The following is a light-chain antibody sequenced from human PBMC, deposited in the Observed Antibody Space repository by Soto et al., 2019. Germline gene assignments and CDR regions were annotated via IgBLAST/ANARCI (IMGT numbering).Light chain of an antibody. CDR1: QSVSSSY. Sequence: EIVFPQYPGTLSLSPGERATLPCRASQSVSSSYLAWYQQKPGQAPRLLIYGASSRATGIPDRFSGSGSGTDFTLTISRLEPEDFAVYYCQQYGSSLLTFGGGTKVDIK. CDR3: QQYGSSLLT. CDR2: GAS. V-gene: IGKV3-20*01. J-gene: IGKJ4*01.